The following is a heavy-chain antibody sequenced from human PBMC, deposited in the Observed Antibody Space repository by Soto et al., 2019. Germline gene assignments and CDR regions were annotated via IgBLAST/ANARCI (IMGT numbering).Heavy chain of an antibody. Sequence: ASVKVSCTASGYTFSSYGINWVRQAPGQGLEWLGWISPYNDDTKYAQMLQGRVTMTTDTSSRTAYMALRSLRSDDTAVYFCARGGYYDSSGSRNYHYYGMDVWGQGTTVTVS. D-gene: IGHD3-22*01. CDR2: ISPYNDDT. J-gene: IGHJ6*02. CDR3: ARGGYYDSSGSRNYHYYGMDV. CDR1: GYTFSSYG. V-gene: IGHV1-18*01.